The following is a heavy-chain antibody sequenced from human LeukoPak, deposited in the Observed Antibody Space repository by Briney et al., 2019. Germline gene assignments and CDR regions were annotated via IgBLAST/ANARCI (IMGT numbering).Heavy chain of an antibody. D-gene: IGHD3-16*01. CDR2: IKEDGFEK. J-gene: IGHJ4*02. CDR3: ARGGGTFDY. Sequence: PGGSLRLSCAASGFSFSNYWMTWVRQAPGKGLEWVANIKEDGFEKYYVNSVKGRFTISRDNAKNSLLLQMNSLRAEDTAVYYCARGGGTFDYWGQGTLVTVSS. V-gene: IGHV3-7*01. CDR1: GFSFSNYW.